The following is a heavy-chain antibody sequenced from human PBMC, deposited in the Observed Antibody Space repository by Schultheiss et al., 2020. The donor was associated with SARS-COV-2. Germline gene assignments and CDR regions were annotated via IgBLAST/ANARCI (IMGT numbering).Heavy chain of an antibody. V-gene: IGHV4-59*10. CDR1: GGSFSGYY. J-gene: IGHJ4*02. CDR2: IYTSGST. Sequence: SETLSLTCAVYGGSFSGYYWGWIRQPPGKGLEWIGRIYTSGSTNYNPSLKSRVTISVDTSKNQFSLKLYSVTAADTAVYYCAREPYSSGLDYWGQGTLVTVAS. D-gene: IGHD6-19*01. CDR3: AREPYSSGLDY.